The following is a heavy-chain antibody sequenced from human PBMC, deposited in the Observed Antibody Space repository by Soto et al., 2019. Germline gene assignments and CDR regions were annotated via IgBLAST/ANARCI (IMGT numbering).Heavy chain of an antibody. J-gene: IGHJ4*02. CDR2: INSGNTI. Sequence: QVQLVESGGGLVEPGGSLRLSCAASGFTFRDYYMNWIRQAPGKGLEWVSYINSGNTIYHADSVKGRFTISRDNAKNSLYLQMNSLRVEDTAVYYCVRGRSSRAARLEYGDYWGQGTLVTVSS. CDR1: GFTFRDYY. CDR3: VRGRSSRAARLEYGDY. V-gene: IGHV3-11*01. D-gene: IGHD6-6*01.